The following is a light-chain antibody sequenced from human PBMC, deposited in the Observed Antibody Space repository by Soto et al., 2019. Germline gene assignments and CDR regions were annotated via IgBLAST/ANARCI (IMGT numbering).Light chain of an antibody. V-gene: IGKV1-39*01. CDR3: QQGYSTIT. CDR2: AAS. Sequence: DIQMTQSPSSLSESAGDRVTITCRASQGISTYLNWYQQKPGKAPKLLIYAASTLQDGIPSRFSGSGSGTDFTLTIRGLQPEDFATYYCQQGYSTITFGQGTRLEI. CDR1: QGISTY. J-gene: IGKJ5*01.